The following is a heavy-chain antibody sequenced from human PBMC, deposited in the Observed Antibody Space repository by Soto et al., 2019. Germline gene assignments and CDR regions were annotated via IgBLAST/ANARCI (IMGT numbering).Heavy chain of an antibody. CDR2: IYYSGST. V-gene: IGHV4-59*08. CDR3: ARHVPYCSSTSHCEYGMDV. Sequence: QVQLQESGPRLLKPSETLSLTCTVSCGSIINYYWSWIRQTTGKGLAWIGYIYYSGSTSYNPSLRSRVTISVDTSKNHFSLKLSSVTAADTAVYYCARHVPYCSSTSHCEYGMDVWGQGTTVTVSS. D-gene: IGHD2-2*01. J-gene: IGHJ6*02. CDR1: CGSIINYY.